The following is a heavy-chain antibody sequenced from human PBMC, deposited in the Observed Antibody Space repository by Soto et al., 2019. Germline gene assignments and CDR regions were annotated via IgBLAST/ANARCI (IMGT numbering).Heavy chain of an antibody. CDR1: TFNSYS. CDR3: TRDQGGSYDSWFDP. CDR2: ISSGSAYI. D-gene: IGHD1-26*01. V-gene: IGHV3-21*06. Sequence: EVQLVESGGGLVKPGGSLRLSCSFTFNSYSLNWVRQAPGQGLEWVSSISSGSAYIKYADSVKGRFTISRDNANNFLYLQMSSLRVDDTALYYCTRDQGGSYDSWFDPWGQGTLVTVSS. J-gene: IGHJ5*02.